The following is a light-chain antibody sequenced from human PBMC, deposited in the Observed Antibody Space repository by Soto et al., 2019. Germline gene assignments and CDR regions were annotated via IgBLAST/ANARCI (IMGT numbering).Light chain of an antibody. V-gene: IGLV2-14*01. Sequence: QSALTQPASVSGSPGQSITISCTGTSSDVGGYDFVSWYQQHPGKAPKLMIYAVTSRPSGVSNRFSGSKSGNTASLTISGLQAEDEADYYCTSYTTSHTRVFGTGTKLPVL. CDR2: AVT. CDR3: TSYTTSHTRV. J-gene: IGLJ1*01. CDR1: SSDVGGYDF.